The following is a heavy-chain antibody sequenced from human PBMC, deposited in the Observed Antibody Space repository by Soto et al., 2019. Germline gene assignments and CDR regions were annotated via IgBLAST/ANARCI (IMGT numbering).Heavy chain of an antibody. D-gene: IGHD2-2*01. J-gene: IGHJ4*02. Sequence: QVQLRESGPGLVHASGTLSLTCGVSGGSISTNNWWSWVRQPPGQGLEWIAEVYHSGSTNYNPSPKSRLTISIDKSKNQFSLRLTSVTAADSAVYYCARAKLCNTLSCPHSFDTWGQGTLVTVSS. CDR3: ARAKLCNTLSCPHSFDT. CDR2: VYHSGST. CDR1: GGSISTNNW. V-gene: IGHV4-4*02.